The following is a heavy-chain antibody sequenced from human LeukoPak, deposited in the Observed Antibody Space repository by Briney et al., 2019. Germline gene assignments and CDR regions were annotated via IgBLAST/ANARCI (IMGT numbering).Heavy chain of an antibody. J-gene: IGHJ4*02. CDR1: GGTFSSYA. CDR3: ASTTYYYDSSGYYFDY. V-gene: IGHV1-69*05. D-gene: IGHD3-22*01. Sequence: SVKVSCKASGGTFSSYAISWVRQAPGQGLEWMGGIIPIFGTANYAQKFQGRVTITTDESTCTAYMELSSLRSEDTAVYYCASTTYYYDSSGYYFDYWGQGTLVTVSS. CDR2: IIPIFGTA.